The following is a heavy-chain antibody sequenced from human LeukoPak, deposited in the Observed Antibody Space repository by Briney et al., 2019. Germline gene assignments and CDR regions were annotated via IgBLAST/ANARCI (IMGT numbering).Heavy chain of an antibody. D-gene: IGHD2-15*01. CDR1: GFTFSSYA. J-gene: IGHJ4*02. Sequence: GGSLRLFCAASGFTFSSYAMSWVRQAPGKGLEWVSAISGSGGSTYYADSVKGRFTISRDNSKNTLYLQMNSLRAEDTAVYYCAKDRSSGGSCYNYWGQGTLVTVSS. V-gene: IGHV3-23*01. CDR3: AKDRSSGGSCYNY. CDR2: ISGSGGST.